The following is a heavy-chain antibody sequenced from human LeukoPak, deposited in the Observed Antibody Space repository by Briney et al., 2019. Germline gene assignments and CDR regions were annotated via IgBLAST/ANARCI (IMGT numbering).Heavy chain of an antibody. J-gene: IGHJ4*02. CDR3: AKDPEILVVPAAVRVHYFDY. V-gene: IGHV3-23*01. D-gene: IGHD2-2*01. Sequence: GGSLRLSCAASGFTFSSYAMSWVRQAPGKGLEWVSAISGSGGSTYYADSVQGRFTISRANSKNTLYLQMNSLTAEDTAVYYCAKDPEILVVPAAVRVHYFDYWGQGTLVTVSS. CDR1: GFTFSSYA. CDR2: ISGSGGST.